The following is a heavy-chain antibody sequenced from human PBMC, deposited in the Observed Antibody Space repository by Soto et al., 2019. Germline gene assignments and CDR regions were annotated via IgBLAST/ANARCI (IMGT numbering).Heavy chain of an antibody. CDR3: ASHSSGWYGRFDY. Sequence: SVKVSCKASGGTFSSYAISWVRQAPGQGLEWMGGIIPIFGTANYAQKFQGRVTITADESTSTAYMELSSLRSEDTAVYYCASHSSGWYGRFDYWGQGTLVTVSS. V-gene: IGHV1-69*13. CDR2: IIPIFGTA. J-gene: IGHJ4*02. CDR1: GGTFSSYA. D-gene: IGHD6-19*01.